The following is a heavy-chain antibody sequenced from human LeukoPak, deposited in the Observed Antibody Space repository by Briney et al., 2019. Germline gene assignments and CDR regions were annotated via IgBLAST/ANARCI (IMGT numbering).Heavy chain of an antibody. Sequence: GGSLRLSCAASGFTFSSYAMHWVRQAPGKGLEWVAVISYDGSNKYYADSVKGRFTISRDNSKNTLYLQMNSLRAEDTAVYYCARHVVAVGFDYWGQGTLVTVSS. CDR2: ISYDGSNK. CDR3: ARHVVAVGFDY. D-gene: IGHD3-22*01. J-gene: IGHJ4*02. V-gene: IGHV3-30*04. CDR1: GFTFSSYA.